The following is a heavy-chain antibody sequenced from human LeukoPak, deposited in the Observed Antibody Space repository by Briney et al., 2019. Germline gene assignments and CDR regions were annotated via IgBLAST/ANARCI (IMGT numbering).Heavy chain of an antibody. J-gene: IGHJ4*02. Sequence: PSETLSLTCAVSGYSISSGYYWGWIRQPPGKGLEWIGSIYHSGSTYYNPSLKSRVSISVDTSKNKFSLKLSSVTAADTAVYCCARLGNYYDSSGFDYWGQGTLVTVSS. D-gene: IGHD3-22*01. CDR1: GYSISSGYY. CDR3: ARLGNYYDSSGFDY. V-gene: IGHV4-38-2*01. CDR2: IYHSGST.